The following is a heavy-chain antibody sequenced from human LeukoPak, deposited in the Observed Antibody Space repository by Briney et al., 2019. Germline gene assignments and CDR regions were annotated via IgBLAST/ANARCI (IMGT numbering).Heavy chain of an antibody. D-gene: IGHD3-10*02. CDR2: IKQDGSEK. CDR3: VFGGFFFDY. CDR1: GXTFSNYW. Sequence: PGGSLRLSCAASGXTFSNYWMSWVRQAPGKGQEWVANIKQDGSEKYYMDSVKGRFTISRDNAKNSLYLQTNSLRAEDTAVYYCVFGGFFFDYWGQGTMVTVSS. V-gene: IGHV3-7*05. J-gene: IGHJ4*02.